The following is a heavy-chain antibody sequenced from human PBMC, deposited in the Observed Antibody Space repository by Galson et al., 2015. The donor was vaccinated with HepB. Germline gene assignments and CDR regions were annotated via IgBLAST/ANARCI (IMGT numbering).Heavy chain of an antibody. V-gene: IGHV1-18*04. J-gene: IGHJ6*02. CDR1: GNTFTRYG. CDR3: AIHSGHERAVVQMAYVVWTWAMDV. D-gene: IGHD3/OR15-3a*01. Sequence: VKVSCKASGNTFTRYGINWVRQAPGQGLEWMGWISAYNGKTDYTQRLQDRVTMTTDTSTKTAYMELRSLRSDDSAMYYCAIHSGHERAVVQMAYVVWTWAMDVWGQGTTVTVSS. CDR2: ISAYNGKT.